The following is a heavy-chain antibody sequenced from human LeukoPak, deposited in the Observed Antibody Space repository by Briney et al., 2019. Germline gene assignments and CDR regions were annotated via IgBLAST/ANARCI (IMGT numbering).Heavy chain of an antibody. V-gene: IGHV5-51*01. CDR1: GASFTSYW. J-gene: IGHJ4*02. CDR3: ARTTGRGYYDSSGPFDY. CDR2: IYAGDSDT. Sequence: GESLKISCKGSGASFTSYWIGWVRQMPGKGLEWMGIIYAGDSDTRDSPSFQGQVTISADKSISTAYLQWSSLKASDTAMYYCARTTGRGYYDSSGPFDYWGQGTLVTASS. D-gene: IGHD3-22*01.